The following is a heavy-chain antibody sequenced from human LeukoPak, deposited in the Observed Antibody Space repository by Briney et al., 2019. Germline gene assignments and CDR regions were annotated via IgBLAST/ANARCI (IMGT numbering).Heavy chain of an antibody. CDR3: ARRTYFDL. CDR1: GGSISNYY. Sequence: SETLSLTCTVSGGSISNYYWSWVREPPGKGLEWIGYIYYSGSATYNPSLKSRVTISVDTSKNQFSLKLSSVTAADTAVYYCARRTYFDLWGRGTLVTVSS. CDR2: IYYSGSA. V-gene: IGHV4-59*08. J-gene: IGHJ2*01.